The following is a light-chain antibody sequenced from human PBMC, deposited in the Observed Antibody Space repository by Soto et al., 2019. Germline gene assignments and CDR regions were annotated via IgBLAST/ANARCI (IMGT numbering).Light chain of an antibody. V-gene: IGKV3-15*01. CDR1: QSVSSN. CDR2: GAS. Sequence: EIVVTQSPATLSVSPGERATLSCRASQSVSSNLAWYQQKPGQAPRLLINGASTRATGIPARFSGSGSGTEFSLTISSLQSEDFAVYYCQQYSDWTPTFGQGTKVDIX. CDR3: QQYSDWTPT. J-gene: IGKJ1*01.